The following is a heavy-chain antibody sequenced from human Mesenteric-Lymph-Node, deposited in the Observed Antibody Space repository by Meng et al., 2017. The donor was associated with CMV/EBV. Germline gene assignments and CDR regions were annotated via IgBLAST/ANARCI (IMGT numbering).Heavy chain of an antibody. V-gene: IGHV3-9*01. CDR2: ISWNSGSI. CDR3: AKVSFGAHDAFDI. D-gene: IGHD3-3*01. Sequence: GGSLRLSCAASGFTFDDYAMHWVRQAPGKGLEWVSGISWNSGSIGYADSVKGRFTISRDNAKNSLYLQMNSLRAEDTAVYYCAKVSFGAHDAFDIWGQGTMVTVSS. J-gene: IGHJ3*02. CDR1: GFTFDDYA.